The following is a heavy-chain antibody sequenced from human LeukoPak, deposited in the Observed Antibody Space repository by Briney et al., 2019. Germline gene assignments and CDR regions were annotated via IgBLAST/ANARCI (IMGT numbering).Heavy chain of an antibody. J-gene: IGHJ6*03. CDR3: AKGRGWEASYYYYYMDV. Sequence: GGTLRLSCAASGFTFSNYGMSWVRQAPGKGLEWVAFIRYDGSNKYYTDSVKGRFTIPRDNSKNTLYLQMNSLRAEDTAVYYCAKGRGWEASYYYYYMDVWGKGTTVTISS. V-gene: IGHV3-30*02. CDR2: IRYDGSNK. CDR1: GFTFSNYG. D-gene: IGHD1-26*01.